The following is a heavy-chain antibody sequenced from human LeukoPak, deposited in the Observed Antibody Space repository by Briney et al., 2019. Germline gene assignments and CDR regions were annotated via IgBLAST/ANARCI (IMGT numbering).Heavy chain of an antibody. Sequence: PSETLSLTCTVSGDSISSSNYYWGWVRQPPGKGLEWIGSILYIGTTYYNPSLKSRLTISVDTPKNQFSLRLNSVTAADTAVYYCARQYSSGWDIFDYWGQGTLVTVSS. D-gene: IGHD6-19*01. CDR1: GDSISSSNYY. CDR2: ILYIGTT. CDR3: ARQYSSGWDIFDY. V-gene: IGHV4-39*01. J-gene: IGHJ4*02.